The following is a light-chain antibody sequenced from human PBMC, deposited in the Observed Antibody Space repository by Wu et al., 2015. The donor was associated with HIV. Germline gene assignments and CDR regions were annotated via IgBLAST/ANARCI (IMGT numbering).Light chain of an antibody. J-gene: IGKJ2*01. CDR3: QQYGSSPYT. CDR2: GAS. Sequence: VVLTQFPGTLSLSPGERATLSCKASQIVTDNYLAWYLQRPGQPPRLLIYGASNRATGISDRLSGSVSGTNFTLIISRLEPEDFAVYYCQQYGSSPYTFGQGTKLEIK. CDR1: QIVTDNY. V-gene: IGKV3-20*01.